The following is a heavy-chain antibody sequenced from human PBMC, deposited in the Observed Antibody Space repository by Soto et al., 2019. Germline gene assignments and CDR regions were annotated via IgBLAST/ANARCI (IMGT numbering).Heavy chain of an antibody. V-gene: IGHV3-48*01. Sequence: EVQLVESGGGLVQPGGSLRLSCAASGFTFSSYSMNWVRQAPGKGLEWVSYISSTTIYYADSVKGRFTISRDNAKNSLCLQMNSLRAEDTAVYYCARGGYSLNWFDPWGQGTLVTVSS. CDR1: GFTFSSYS. CDR3: ARGGYSLNWFDP. J-gene: IGHJ5*02. D-gene: IGHD5-18*01. CDR2: ISSTTI.